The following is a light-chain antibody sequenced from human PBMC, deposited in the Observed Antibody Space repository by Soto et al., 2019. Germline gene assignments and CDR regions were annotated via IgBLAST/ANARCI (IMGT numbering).Light chain of an antibody. J-gene: IGKJ1*01. CDR3: QHYNSYSEA. V-gene: IGKV1-5*03. CDR1: QTISSW. Sequence: DIQITQSPSTLSGAVGYRVTITCRASQTISSWLSWYQQKQGKATQLLIYKASTLKSGVTSRFSGSGSGTEFTLNIRSLQPDDFATYYCQHYNSYSEAFGQGTTVDIK. CDR2: KAS.